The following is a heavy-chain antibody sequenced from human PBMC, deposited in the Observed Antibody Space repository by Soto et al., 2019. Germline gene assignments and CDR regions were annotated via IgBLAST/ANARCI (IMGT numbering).Heavy chain of an antibody. Sequence: SETLSLTCAVCGGSFIGYYCSLIRHPPGKGLEWIGEINHSGSTNCNPSLKSRVTISVDTSKNQFSLKLSSVTAADTAMYYCARSRNTMVRGDFDYWGQGTLVTVSS. CDR3: ARSRNTMVRGDFDY. V-gene: IGHV4-34*01. CDR1: GGSFIGYY. CDR2: INHSGST. D-gene: IGHD3-10*01. J-gene: IGHJ4*02.